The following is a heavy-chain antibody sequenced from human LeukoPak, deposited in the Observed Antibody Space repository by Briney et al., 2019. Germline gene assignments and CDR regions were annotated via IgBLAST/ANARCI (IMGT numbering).Heavy chain of an antibody. CDR3: ARGPVVAPITFGGVIVWPKGNYYYYYYMDV. CDR1: GGSISSSSYY. J-gene: IGHJ6*03. CDR2: IYYSGST. D-gene: IGHD3-16*02. Sequence: SETLSLTCTVSGGSISSSSYYWGWIRQPPGKGLEWIGSIYYSGSTYYNPSLRSRVTISVDTSKNQFSLKLSSVAAADTAVYYCARGPVVAPITFGGVIVWPKGNYYYYYYMDVWGKGTTVTVSS. V-gene: IGHV4-39*07.